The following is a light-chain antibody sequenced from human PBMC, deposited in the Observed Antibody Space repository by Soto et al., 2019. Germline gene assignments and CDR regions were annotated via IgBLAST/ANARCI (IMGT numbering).Light chain of an antibody. CDR1: QSVSSY. CDR3: QQYNNWPWT. J-gene: IGKJ1*01. Sequence: ETVLTQSPATLSLSPGERATLSCRASQSVSSYLAWYQQKPGQAPRLLISDASNRATGIPARFSGSGSGTEFTLTISSLQSEDFAVYYCQQYNNWPWTFGQGTKVEIK. V-gene: IGKV3-11*01. CDR2: DAS.